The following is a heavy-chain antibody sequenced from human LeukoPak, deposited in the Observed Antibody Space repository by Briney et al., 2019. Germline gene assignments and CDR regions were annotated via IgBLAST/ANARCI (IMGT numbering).Heavy chain of an antibody. J-gene: IGHJ6*03. CDR1: GFTFDDYA. CDR3: AKTGVYGSGSYFDPSYYYYMDV. D-gene: IGHD3-10*01. CDR2: ISWNSGSI. V-gene: IGHV3-9*01. Sequence: PGGSLRLSCAASGFTFDDYAMHWVRQAPGKGLEWVSGISWNSGSIGYADSVKGRFTISRDNSKNSLYLQMNSLRAEDTALYYCAKTGVYGSGSYFDPSYYYYMDVWGRGTTVTVSS.